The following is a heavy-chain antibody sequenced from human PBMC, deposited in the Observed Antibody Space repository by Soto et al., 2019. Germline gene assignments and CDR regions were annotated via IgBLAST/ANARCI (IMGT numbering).Heavy chain of an antibody. J-gene: IGHJ6*03. CDR3: ARGQWPAAIFFYYYYMDV. V-gene: IGHV3-7*04. D-gene: IGHD2-2*01. CDR2: IKQDGSEK. CDR1: GFTFSSYW. Sequence: GGSLRLSCAASGFTFSSYWMSWVRQAPGKGLEWVANIKQDGSEKYYVDSVKGRFTISRDNAKNSLYLQMNSLRAEDTAVYYCARGQWPAAIFFYYYYMDVWGKGTTVTVSS.